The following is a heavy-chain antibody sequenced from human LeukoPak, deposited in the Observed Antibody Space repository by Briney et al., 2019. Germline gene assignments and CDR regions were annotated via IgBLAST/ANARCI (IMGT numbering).Heavy chain of an antibody. Sequence: GGSLRLSCAASGLTFSSSSMTWVRQAPGKGLEWVSCISGSGENTYYADSVRGRFTISRDNSKNTLYLQLNSLRAEDTAIYYYANGRGPNTGPTLDYWGQGTLVTVSS. D-gene: IGHD5-24*01. V-gene: IGHV3-23*01. J-gene: IGHJ4*02. CDR2: ISGSGENT. CDR1: GLTFSSSS. CDR3: ANGRGPNTGPTLDY.